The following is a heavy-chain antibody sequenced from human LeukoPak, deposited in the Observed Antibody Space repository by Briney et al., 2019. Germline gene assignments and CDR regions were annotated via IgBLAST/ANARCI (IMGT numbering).Heavy chain of an antibody. Sequence: ASVQVSCQASGGTFSSYAISWVRQAPGQGLEWMGIINPSGGSTSYAQKFQGRVTMTRDTSTSTVYMELSSLRSEDTAVYYCARDYDFWSGYYNLDYWGQGTLVTVSS. J-gene: IGHJ4*02. CDR3: ARDYDFWSGYYNLDY. D-gene: IGHD3-3*01. V-gene: IGHV1-46*01. CDR1: GGTFSSYA. CDR2: INPSGGST.